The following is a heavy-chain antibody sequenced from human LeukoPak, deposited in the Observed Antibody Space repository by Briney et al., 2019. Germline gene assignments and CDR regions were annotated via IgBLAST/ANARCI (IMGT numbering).Heavy chain of an antibody. D-gene: IGHD6-19*01. CDR1: GGTFSSYA. CDR2: IIPILGIA. Sequence: ASVKVSCKASGGTFSSYAISWVRQAPGQGLEWMGRIIPILGIANYAQKFQGRVTITADKSARTAYMELSSLRSEDTAVYYCARDSRASSGWWGQGTLVTVSS. V-gene: IGHV1-69*04. J-gene: IGHJ4*02. CDR3: ARDSRASSGW.